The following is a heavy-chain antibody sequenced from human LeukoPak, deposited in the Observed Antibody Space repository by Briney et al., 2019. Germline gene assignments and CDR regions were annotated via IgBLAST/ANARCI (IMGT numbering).Heavy chain of an antibody. V-gene: IGHV3-64D*06. CDR1: GFTFSSYA. J-gene: IGHJ6*02. CDR2: ISSNGGST. Sequence: GGSLRLSCSASGFTFSSYAMHWVRQAPGKGLEYVSAISSNGGSTYYADSVKGRFTISRDNSKNTLYLQMSSLRPEDTAVYYCVKDDGNYGMDVWGQGTTVTVSS. D-gene: IGHD5-24*01. CDR3: VKDDGNYGMDV.